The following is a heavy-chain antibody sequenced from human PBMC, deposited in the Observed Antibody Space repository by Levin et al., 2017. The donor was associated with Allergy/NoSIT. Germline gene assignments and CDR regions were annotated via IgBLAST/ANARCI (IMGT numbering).Heavy chain of an antibody. J-gene: IGHJ5*02. CDR2: IYSRGST. D-gene: IGHD6-13*01. CDR1: GGSISSSSYY. V-gene: IGHV4-39*01. Sequence: KASETLSLTCTVSGGSISSSSYYWGWIRQPPGTGLEWIGSIYSRGSTYYNPSLKSRVAIFVDTSKNQFSLRLSSVTAADTAVYYCAGHPDSNTWDFYWFDPWGQGSLVTVSS. CDR3: AGHPDSNTWDFYWFDP.